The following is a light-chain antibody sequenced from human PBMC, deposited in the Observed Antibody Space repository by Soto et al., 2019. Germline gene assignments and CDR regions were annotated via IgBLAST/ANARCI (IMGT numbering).Light chain of an antibody. J-gene: IGKJ1*01. CDR2: KVS. CDR1: QSLVHSDGNTY. CDR3: MQGTHWPPT. V-gene: IGKV2-30*02. Sequence: DVVMTQSPLSLPVTLGQSASISCRSSQSLVHSDGNTYLNWFHQRPGQSPRRLVYKVSSRDSGVPERFSVSLTGPDFTLKIRGGKAGEDGCYYFMQGTHWPPTFGQGTKGEI.